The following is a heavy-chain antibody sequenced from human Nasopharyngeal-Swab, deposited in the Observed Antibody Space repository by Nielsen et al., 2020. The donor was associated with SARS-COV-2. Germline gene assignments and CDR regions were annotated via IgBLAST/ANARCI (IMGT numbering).Heavy chain of an antibody. CDR3: AGGNSADH. CDR1: QFAFGNYW. D-gene: IGHD4-23*01. CDR2: IKEDGSEK. V-gene: IGHV3-7*03. J-gene: IGHJ4*02. Sequence: GESLKISCVVSQFAFGNYWMSWVRQAPGKGLEWMANIKEDGSEKYYVDSVKGRFTISRDNAKNSLYLQMNSLRAEDTAVYYCAGGNSADHWGQGTLVTVSS.